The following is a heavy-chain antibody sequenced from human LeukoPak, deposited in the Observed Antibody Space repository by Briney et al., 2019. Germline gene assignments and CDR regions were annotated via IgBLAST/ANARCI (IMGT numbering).Heavy chain of an antibody. J-gene: IGHJ4*02. CDR3: AKDAEEYDFWSGYYTPYYFDY. D-gene: IGHD3-3*01. CDR1: GFTFSSYA. V-gene: IGHV3-23*01. CDR2: ISGSGGST. Sequence: GGSLRLSCAASGFTFSSYAMSWVRQAPGKGLEWVSAISGSGGSTYYADSVKGRFTISRDNSKNTLYLQMNSLRAEDTAVYSCAKDAEEYDFWSGYYTPYYFDYWGQGTLVTVSS.